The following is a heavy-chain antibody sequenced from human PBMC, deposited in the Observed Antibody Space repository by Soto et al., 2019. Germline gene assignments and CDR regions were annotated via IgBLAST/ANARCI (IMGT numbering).Heavy chain of an antibody. CDR2: IRSRANNFAT. CDR1: GFIFSGSA. CDR3: ARGQGAAIGDYYYHGMDV. Sequence: GGSLSLSCAASGFIFSGSAIHWVRQASGKGLEWVGRIRSRANNFATSSAASVKGRFTFSRDDSKNTAYLQMNTLKPEDTAVYYCARGQGAAIGDYYYHGMDVWGQGTTVTVSS. V-gene: IGHV3-73*01. J-gene: IGHJ6*02. D-gene: IGHD2-2*02.